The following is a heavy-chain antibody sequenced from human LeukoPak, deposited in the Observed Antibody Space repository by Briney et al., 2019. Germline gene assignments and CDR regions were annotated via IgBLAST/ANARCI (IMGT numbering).Heavy chain of an antibody. CDR2: VYYIGST. CDR1: GDSISSYY. Sequence: SETLSLTCTVAGDSISSYYWSWIRQPPGKGLEWIGYVYYIGSTNYNPSLKSRVTISVDTSNNQFSLKLSSVTAADTAVYYCARDYAFGIWGQGTMVTASS. CDR3: ARDYAFGI. V-gene: IGHV4-59*01. J-gene: IGHJ3*02.